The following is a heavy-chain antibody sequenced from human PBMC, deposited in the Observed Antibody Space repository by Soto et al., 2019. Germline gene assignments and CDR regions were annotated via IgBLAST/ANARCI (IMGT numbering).Heavy chain of an antibody. D-gene: IGHD2-2*01. J-gene: IGHJ6*02. V-gene: IGHV4-31*03. CDR2: IYYSGST. Sequence: QVQLQESGPGLVKPSQTLSLTCTVSGGSIRSGGYHWSWIRQHPGKGLEWIGYIYYSGSTYYNPSLQGRVTISVDPSNNQFSLKLSSVTAADTAVYYCARESSTRNYDYYAMDVWGQGTTVTVSS. CDR1: GGSIRSGGYH. CDR3: ARESSTRNYDYYAMDV.